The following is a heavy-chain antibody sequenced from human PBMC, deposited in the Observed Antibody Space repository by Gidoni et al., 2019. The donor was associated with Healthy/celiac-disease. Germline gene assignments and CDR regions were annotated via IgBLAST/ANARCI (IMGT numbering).Heavy chain of an antibody. CDR1: GFTFSSHA. CDR3: ARVSRGGWNDYYYYGMDV. D-gene: IGHD1-1*01. V-gene: IGHV3-30*04. Sequence: QVQLVESGGGVVQPGRSLRLSCAASGFTFSSHAMHWVRQAPGKGLEWVAVISYDGSNKYYADSVKGRFTISRDNSKNTLYLQMNSLRAEDTAVYYCARVSRGGWNDYYYYGMDVWGQGTTVTVSS. CDR2: ISYDGSNK. J-gene: IGHJ6*02.